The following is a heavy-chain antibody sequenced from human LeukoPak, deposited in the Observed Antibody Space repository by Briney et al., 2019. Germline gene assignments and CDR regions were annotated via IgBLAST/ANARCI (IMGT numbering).Heavy chain of an antibody. CDR1: GFTFSSYA. CDR3: AKGRDWNYLSPNYDYVWGSYPLFDY. J-gene: IGHJ4*02. V-gene: IGHV3-23*01. CDR2: ISGSGGST. Sequence: GSLRLSCAASGFTFSSYAVSWVRQAPGKGLEWVSAISGSGGSTYYADSVKGRFTISRDNSKNTLYLQMNSLRAEDTAVYYCAKGRDWNYLSPNYDYVWGSYPLFDYWGQGTLVTVSS. D-gene: IGHD3-16*02.